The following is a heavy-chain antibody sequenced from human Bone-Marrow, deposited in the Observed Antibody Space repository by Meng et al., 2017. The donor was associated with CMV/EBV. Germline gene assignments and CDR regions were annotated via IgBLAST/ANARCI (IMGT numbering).Heavy chain of an antibody. J-gene: IGHJ6*02. V-gene: IGHV3-30*04. CDR2: ISYDGSNK. CDR1: GFTFSSYA. Sequence: GESLKISCAASGFTFSSYAMHWVRQAPGKGLEWVAVISYDGSNKYYADSVKGRFTISRDNSKNTLYLQMNSLRAEDTAVYYCASREVRGKYYYYGMDVWGQGTTVPVSS. D-gene: IGHD3-10*01. CDR3: ASREVRGKYYYYGMDV.